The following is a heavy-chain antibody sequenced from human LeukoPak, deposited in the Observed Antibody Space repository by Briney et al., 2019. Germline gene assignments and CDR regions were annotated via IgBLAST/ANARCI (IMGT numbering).Heavy chain of an antibody. V-gene: IGHV3-30-3*01. CDR2: ISYDGSNK. CDR3: ARCVAVTTPELDY. Sequence: GGSLRLSCAASGITFSRFWMSWVRQAPGKGLEWVAVISYDGSNKYYADSVKGRFTISRDNSKNTLYLQMNSLRAEDTAVYYCARCVAVTTPELDYWGQGTLVTISS. CDR1: GITFSRFW. J-gene: IGHJ4*02. D-gene: IGHD2-21*02.